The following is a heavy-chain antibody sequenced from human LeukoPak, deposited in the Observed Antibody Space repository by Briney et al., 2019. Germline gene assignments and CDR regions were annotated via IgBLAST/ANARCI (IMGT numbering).Heavy chain of an antibody. Sequence: PGGSLRLSCSASGCTFSTYAMHWVRQAPGKGLEYVSAISSNGGSTYYADSVNGRFTISRDNSKNTLYLQMSSLRAEDTAVYYCVKGNSVKYLPRYGMDVWGKGTTVTVSS. V-gene: IGHV3-64D*06. J-gene: IGHJ6*04. CDR2: ISSNGGST. CDR3: VKGNSVKYLPRYGMDV. D-gene: IGHD2/OR15-2a*01. CDR1: GCTFSTYA.